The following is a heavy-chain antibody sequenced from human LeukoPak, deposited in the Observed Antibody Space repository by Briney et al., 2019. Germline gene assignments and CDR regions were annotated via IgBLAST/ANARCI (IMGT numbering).Heavy chain of an antibody. CDR1: GFIFSSYS. V-gene: IGHV3-21*01. CDR2: ISSVSYI. Sequence: GGSLRLSCAASGFIFSSYSMNWVRQAPGKGLEWVSSISSVSYIYYADSLKGQFTISRDNAKNSLFLQMNSLRAEDTAVYYCARGAAAPAPPGFDYWGRGTLVTVSS. CDR3: ARGAAAPAPPGFDY. D-gene: IGHD6-13*01. J-gene: IGHJ4*02.